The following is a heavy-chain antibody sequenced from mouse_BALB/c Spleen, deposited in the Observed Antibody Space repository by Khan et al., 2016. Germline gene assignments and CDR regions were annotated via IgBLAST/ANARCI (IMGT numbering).Heavy chain of an antibody. V-gene: IGHV1-9*01. CDR2: ILPGSDST. CDR3: ARAWYSMDY. CDR1: GYTFSNYW. J-gene: IGHJ4*01. Sequence: QVQLQQPGAELMKPGASVKISCKATGYTFSNYWIEWVKQRPGHGLEWIGEILPGSDSTNYNEKFKGKATFTADTSSNTAYMQLSSLTSEDTAVYYGARAWYSMDYWGQGTSVTVSS.